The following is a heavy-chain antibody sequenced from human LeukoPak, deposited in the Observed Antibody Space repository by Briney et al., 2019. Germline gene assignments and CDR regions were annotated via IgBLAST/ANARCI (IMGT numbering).Heavy chain of an antibody. CDR2: IIPILGIA. CDR1: GGTFSSYA. D-gene: IGHD3-22*01. V-gene: IGHV1-69*04. Sequence: ASVKVSCKASGGTFSSYAISWVRQAPGQGLEWMGRIIPILGIANYAQKFQGRVTITADKSTSTAYMELSSLRSEDTAVYYCARGSWLSLGPDYWGQGTLVTVSS. CDR3: ARGSWLSLGPDY. J-gene: IGHJ4*02.